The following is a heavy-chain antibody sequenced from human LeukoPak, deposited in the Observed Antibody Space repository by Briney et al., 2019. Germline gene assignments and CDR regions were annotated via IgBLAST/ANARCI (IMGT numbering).Heavy chain of an antibody. CDR3: ARHSSNTPFYYDILTGYYRDNWFDP. D-gene: IGHD3-9*01. CDR1: GGSISSYY. J-gene: IGHJ5*02. V-gene: IGHV4-59*08. Sequence: PSETLSLTCTVSGGSISSYYWSWIRQPPGKGLEWIGYIYYSGSTNYNPSLKSRVTISVDTSKNQFSLKLSSVTAADTAVYYCARHSSNTPFYYDILTGYYRDNWFDPWGQGTLVTVSS. CDR2: IYYSGST.